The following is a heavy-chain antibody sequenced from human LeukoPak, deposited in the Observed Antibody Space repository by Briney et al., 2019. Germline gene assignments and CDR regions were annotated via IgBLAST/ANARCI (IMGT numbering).Heavy chain of an antibody. V-gene: IGHV3-30-3*01. CDR2: ISYDGSNK. Sequence: GGSLRLSCAASGFTFSTSAMNWVRQAPGKGLEWVAVISYDGSNKYYADSVKGRFTISRDNSKNTLYLQMNSLRAEDTAVYYCARHTFGGVIVIYYFDYWGQGTLVTVSS. J-gene: IGHJ4*02. CDR1: GFTFSTSA. D-gene: IGHD3-16*02. CDR3: ARHTFGGVIVIYYFDY.